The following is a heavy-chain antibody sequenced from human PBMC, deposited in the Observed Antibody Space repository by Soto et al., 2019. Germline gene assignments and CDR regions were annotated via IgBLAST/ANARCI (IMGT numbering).Heavy chain of an antibody. V-gene: IGHV1-3*01. D-gene: IGHD3-9*01. J-gene: IGHJ4*01. CDR2: INAGNGNT. Sequence: ASVKVSCKTSGYTFTSYAMHWVRQAPGQRLEWMGWINAGNGNTKYSQKFQGRLTITRDTSASTAYMELSSLRSEDTAGYYCARNLMDYDMWTGYYMAHYFDCWG. CDR1: GYTFTSYA. CDR3: ARNLMDYDMWTGYYMAHYFDC.